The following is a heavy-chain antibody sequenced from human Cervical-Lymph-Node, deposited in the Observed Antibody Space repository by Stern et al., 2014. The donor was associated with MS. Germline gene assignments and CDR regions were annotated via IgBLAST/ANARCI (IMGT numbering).Heavy chain of an antibody. D-gene: IGHD3-3*01. CDR3: ARIAQITIFGVDYYGMDV. Sequence: QMQLVQSGAEVKKPGASVKVSCKASGYTFTSYGISWVRQAPGQGLEGMGWISAYNGNTNYAQKLQGRVTMTTDTSTSTAYMELRSLRSDDTAVYYCARIAQITIFGVDYYGMDVWGQGTTVTVSS. J-gene: IGHJ6*02. V-gene: IGHV1-18*04. CDR1: GYTFTSYG. CDR2: ISAYNGNT.